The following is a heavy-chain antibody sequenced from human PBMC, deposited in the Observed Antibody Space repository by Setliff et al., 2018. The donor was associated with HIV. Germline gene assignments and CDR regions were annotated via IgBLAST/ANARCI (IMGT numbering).Heavy chain of an antibody. CDR3: AREGDVLSGYYVNWFDP. J-gene: IGHJ5*02. Sequence: ASVKVSCKASGYSFTDYFMHRVRQAPGQGLEWMGRVNPNSGDTNYAQKFQGRVTMTRHTSISTAYMELSRLTSDDTAVYYCAREGDVLSGYYVNWFDPWGQGTLVTVSS. CDR2: VNPNSGDT. D-gene: IGHD3-3*01. V-gene: IGHV1-2*06. CDR1: GYSFTDYF.